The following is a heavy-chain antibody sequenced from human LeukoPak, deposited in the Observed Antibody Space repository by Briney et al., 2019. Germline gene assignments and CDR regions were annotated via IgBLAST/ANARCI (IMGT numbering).Heavy chain of an antibody. Sequence: GGSLRLSCAASGFTFSNFWMHWVRQAPGKGLVWVSSIDSDGSSTSYTDSGKGRFTMSRDNAKNTLYLQMNSLRAEDTAVYYCASGQFWSGYYYDYWGQGTLVTVSS. CDR1: GFTFSNFW. CDR3: ASGQFWSGYYYDY. V-gene: IGHV3-74*01. CDR2: IDSDGSST. J-gene: IGHJ4*02. D-gene: IGHD3-3*01.